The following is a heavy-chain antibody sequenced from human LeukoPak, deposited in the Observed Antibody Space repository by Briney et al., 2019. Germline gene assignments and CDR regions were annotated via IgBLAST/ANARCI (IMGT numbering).Heavy chain of an antibody. CDR2: INPNSGGT. CDR3: ARVRDSSGYYSMPTDY. V-gene: IGHV1-2*02. Sequence: ASVKVSCKASGYTFTGYYMHWVRQAPGQGLEWTGWINPNSGGTNYAQKFQGRVTMTRDTSISTAYMELSRLRSDDTAVYYCARVRDSSGYYSMPTDYWGQGTLVTVSS. J-gene: IGHJ4*02. D-gene: IGHD3-22*01. CDR1: GYTFTGYY.